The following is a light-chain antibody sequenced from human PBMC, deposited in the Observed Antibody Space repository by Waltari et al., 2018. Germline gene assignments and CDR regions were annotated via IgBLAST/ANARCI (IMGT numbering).Light chain of an antibody. CDR3: SSWDDSVIGPV. CDR2: SNN. V-gene: IGLV1-44*01. CDR1: SSNIGSKT. J-gene: IGLJ2*01. Sequence: QSMLTQPPSASGTPGQRVTISCSGSSSNIGSKTVTWYQHPPGTAPRVRIYSNNQRPSGVPDRFSGSKSGTSASLAISGLQSEDEADYYCSSWDDSVIGPVFGGGTKLTVL.